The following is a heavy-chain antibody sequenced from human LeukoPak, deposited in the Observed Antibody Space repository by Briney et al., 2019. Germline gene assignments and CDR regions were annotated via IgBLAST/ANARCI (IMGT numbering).Heavy chain of an antibody. V-gene: IGHV3-7*01. D-gene: IGHD3-22*01. CDR1: GFTFNRRG. J-gene: IGHJ4*02. Sequence: GGSLRLSCAASGFTFNRRGMHWVRQAPGKGLEWVANIKKDGGEKYYVDSVKGRFTISRDNAKNSLYLQMNSLRAEDTAVYYCARDLYRIVVVPHYFDYWGQGTLVTVSS. CDR2: IKKDGGEK. CDR3: ARDLYRIVVVPHYFDY.